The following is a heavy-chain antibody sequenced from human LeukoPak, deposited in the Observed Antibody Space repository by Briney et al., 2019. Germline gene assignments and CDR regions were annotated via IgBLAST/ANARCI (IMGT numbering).Heavy chain of an antibody. J-gene: IGHJ4*02. D-gene: IGHD4-11*01. Sequence: GGSLRLSCAASGFTFSSYSMNWVRQAPGKGLEWVSGISDSGDSTYYADSVKGRFTISRDNSKNALYLQLSGLRAEDTAVYYCAKDKTTVTLWGQGTLVTVSS. CDR3: AKDKTTVTL. CDR1: GFTFSSYS. CDR2: ISDSGDST. V-gene: IGHV3-23*01.